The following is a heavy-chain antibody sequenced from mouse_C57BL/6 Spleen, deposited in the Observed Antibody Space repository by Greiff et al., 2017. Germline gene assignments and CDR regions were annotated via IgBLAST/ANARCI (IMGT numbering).Heavy chain of an antibody. CDR2: ISSGSSTI. J-gene: IGHJ2*01. CDR3: ASGVYYGDYFDY. D-gene: IGHD2-1*01. CDR1: GFTFSDYG. V-gene: IGHV5-17*01. Sequence: EVKLVESGGGLVKPGGSLKLSCAASGFTFSDYGMHWVRQAPEKGLEWVAYISSGSSTINYADTVKGRFTISRDNAKNTLFLQMTSLRSEDTAMYYCASGVYYGDYFDYWGQGTTLTVSS.